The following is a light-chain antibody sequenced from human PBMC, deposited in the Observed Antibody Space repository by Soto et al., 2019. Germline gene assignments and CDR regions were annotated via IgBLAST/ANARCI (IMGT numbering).Light chain of an antibody. J-gene: IGLJ1*01. CDR3: CSYAGSYTYNYV. CDR2: DVS. V-gene: IGLV2-11*01. Sequence: QSALTQPRSVSGSPGQSVTISCTVTSSDVGGYNYVSWYQQHPGKAPKLMIYDVSKRPSGVPDRFSGSKSGNTASLTISGLQAEDEADYYCCSYAGSYTYNYVFGTGTKVTVL. CDR1: SSDVGGYNY.